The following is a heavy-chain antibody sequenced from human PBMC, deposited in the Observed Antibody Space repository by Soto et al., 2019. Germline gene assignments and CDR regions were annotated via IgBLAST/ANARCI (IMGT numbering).Heavy chain of an antibody. V-gene: IGHV4-31*03. Sequence: QVQLQESGPGLVKPSQTLSLTCTVSGGSISSGGYYWSWIRQHPGKGLEWIEYIYYSGSTYYNPSLKSRVTISVDTSKNQFSLKLSSVTAADTAVYYCARLAPMVRGVIITDYYYGMDVWGQGTTVTVSS. CDR3: ARLAPMVRGVIITDYYYGMDV. D-gene: IGHD3-10*01. J-gene: IGHJ6*02. CDR2: IYYSGST. CDR1: GGSISSGGYY.